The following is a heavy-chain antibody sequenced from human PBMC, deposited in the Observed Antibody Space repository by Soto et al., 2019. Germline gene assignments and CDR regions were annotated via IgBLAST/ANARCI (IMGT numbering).Heavy chain of an antibody. V-gene: IGHV3-30*18. D-gene: IGHD1-26*01. CDR1: GFTFKTHA. Sequence: QVQLVESGGGVVQPGTSLRLSCAASGFTFKTHAMHWVRQAPGKGLEWMAVIAYDGNEKFYADSVKGRFTISRDNSKNALYLLINTLRNEDTAVYYCGKDVGVYVPYYYGVDVWRQGTTVTVSS. CDR2: IAYDGNEK. J-gene: IGHJ6*02. CDR3: GKDVGVYVPYYYGVDV.